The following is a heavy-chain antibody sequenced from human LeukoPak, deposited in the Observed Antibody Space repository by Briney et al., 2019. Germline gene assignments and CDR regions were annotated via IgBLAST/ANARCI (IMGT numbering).Heavy chain of an antibody. V-gene: IGHV3-15*07. J-gene: IGHJ4*02. CDR1: GFTFSSYS. Sequence: GGSLRLSRAASGFTFSSYSMNWVRLAPGKGLEWVGRIKSKTDGGTTDHAAPVKGRFTISRDDSKNTLYLQMNSLKTEDTAVYYCTTASFPGHTYASFDYWGQGTLVTVSS. D-gene: IGHD5-18*01. CDR2: IKSKTDGGTT. CDR3: TTASFPGHTYASFDY.